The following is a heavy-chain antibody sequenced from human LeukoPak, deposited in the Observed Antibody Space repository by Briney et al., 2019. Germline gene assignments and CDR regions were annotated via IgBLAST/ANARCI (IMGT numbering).Heavy chain of an antibody. CDR3: ARRPVDYSSSDHSFDI. CDR2: IYYSGST. CDR1: GDSISRYY. J-gene: IGHJ3*02. V-gene: IGHV4-59*01. D-gene: IGHD6-13*01. Sequence: SETLSLTCSVSGDSISRYYWTWIRQSPGKGLEWIGDIYYSGSTDYSPSLRSRVTILVDRSKNQFSLKLTSVTAADTAVYFCARRPVDYSSSDHSFDIWGQGTMVAVSS.